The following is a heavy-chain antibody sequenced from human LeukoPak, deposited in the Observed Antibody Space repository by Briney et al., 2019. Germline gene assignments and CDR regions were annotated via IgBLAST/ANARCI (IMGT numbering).Heavy chain of an antibody. CDR3: AREYSSSSATISFDY. CDR2: IYYSGST. D-gene: IGHD6-13*01. CDR1: GGSIFSYY. V-gene: IGHV4-59*06. J-gene: IGHJ4*02. Sequence: SETLSLTCTVSGGSIFSYYWSWIRQHPGKGLEWIGYIYYSGSTYYNPTLKSRVTISLDTSTNQCSLKLSSVTAADTAVYYCAREYSSSSATISFDYWGQGTLVTVSS.